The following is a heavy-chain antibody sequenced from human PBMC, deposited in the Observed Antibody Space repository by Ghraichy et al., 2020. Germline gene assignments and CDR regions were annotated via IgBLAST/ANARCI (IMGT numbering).Heavy chain of an antibody. D-gene: IGHD5-18*01. CDR3: ARGGWVDTAMGGGDGYYYGMDV. V-gene: IGHV1-2*04. Sequence: ASVKVSCKASGYTFTGYYMHWVRQAPGQGLEWMGWINPNSGGTNYAQKFQGWVTMTRDTSISTAYMELSRLRSDDTAVYYCARGGWVDTAMGGGDGYYYGMDVWGQGTTVTVSS. J-gene: IGHJ6*02. CDR2: INPNSGGT. CDR1: GYTFTGYY.